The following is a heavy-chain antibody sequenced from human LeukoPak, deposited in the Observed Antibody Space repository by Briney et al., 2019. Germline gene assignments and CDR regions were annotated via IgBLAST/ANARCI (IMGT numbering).Heavy chain of an antibody. CDR1: GFTFNIYE. D-gene: IGHD1-26*01. CDR2: ISTSDSTI. Sequence: PGGSLRLSCAASGFTFNIYEFNWVRQAPGKGLEWVSYISTSDSTIYYADSVKGRFTISRDNAKNSLYLQMNNLRLEDTAIYYCARGDWWATTIVDLWGQGTLVTVSS. J-gene: IGHJ5*02. CDR3: ARGDWWATTIVDL. V-gene: IGHV3-48*03.